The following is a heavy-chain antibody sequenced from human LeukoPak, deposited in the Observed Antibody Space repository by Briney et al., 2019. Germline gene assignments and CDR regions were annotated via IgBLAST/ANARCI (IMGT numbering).Heavy chain of an antibody. D-gene: IGHD3-9*01. CDR1: GFTFSSYS. CDR3: ARVDYDILTGPDY. J-gene: IGHJ4*02. CDR2: ISSSSSYI. V-gene: IGHV3-21*01. Sequence: GGSLRLSCAASGFTFSSYSMNWVRQAPGKGLEWVSSISSSSSYIYYADSVKGRFTISRDNAKNSLYLQMNSLRAEDTAVYYCARVDYDILTGPDYWGQGTLVTVSS.